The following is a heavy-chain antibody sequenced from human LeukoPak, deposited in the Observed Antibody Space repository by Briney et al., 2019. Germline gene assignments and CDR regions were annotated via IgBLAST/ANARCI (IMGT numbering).Heavy chain of an antibody. CDR3: ARSEGKYYYDSRAYYFDY. D-gene: IGHD3-22*01. CDR2: IIPIFGTT. V-gene: IGHV1-69*13. J-gene: IGHJ4*02. Sequence: ASVKVSCKPSGATFSSYAISWVRQAPGQGLEWMGGIIPIFGTTNYAQKFQGRVTITADESTSTAYMELSSLRSEDTAVYYCARSEGKYYYDSRAYYFDYWGQGTLVTVSS. CDR1: GATFSSYA.